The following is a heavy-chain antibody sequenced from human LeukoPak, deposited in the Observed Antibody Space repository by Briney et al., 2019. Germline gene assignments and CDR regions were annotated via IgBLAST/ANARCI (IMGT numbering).Heavy chain of an antibody. Sequence: SVKVSCKASGGTFNSYAISWVRQAPGQGLEWMGGIIPVFGTAIYAQKFQGRVTITADESTSTAYMELRSLRSDDTAVYYCARERGRVRGVNYYMDVWGKGTTVTVSS. V-gene: IGHV1-69*13. CDR2: IIPVFGTA. CDR3: ARERGRVRGVNYYMDV. CDR1: GGTFNSYA. D-gene: IGHD3-10*01. J-gene: IGHJ6*03.